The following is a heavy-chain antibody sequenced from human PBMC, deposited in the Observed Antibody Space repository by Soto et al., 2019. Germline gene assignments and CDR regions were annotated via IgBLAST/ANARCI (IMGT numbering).Heavy chain of an antibody. CDR2: IYTGGST. J-gene: IGHJ4*02. Sequence: GGSLRLSCAASGFTVSSNYMSWVRQAPGKGLEWVSVIYTGGSTYYADSVKGRFTSSRDNSKNTLYLQMNSLRDEDTAVYYCASSRYCSSTGCPIDYWGQGTLVTVSS. CDR1: GFTVSSNY. D-gene: IGHD2-2*01. V-gene: IGHV3-53*01. CDR3: ASSRYCSSTGCPIDY.